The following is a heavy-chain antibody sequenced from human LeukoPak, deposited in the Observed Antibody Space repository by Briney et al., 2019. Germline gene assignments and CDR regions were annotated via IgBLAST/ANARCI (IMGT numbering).Heavy chain of an antibody. CDR2: IYYSGST. Sequence: SETLSLTCTVSGGSISSHYWNWIRQPPGKGLEWIGYIYYSGSTNYNPSLKSRATISVDTSKNQFSLKLRSVTAADTAVYYCAREDYYDTSGSVEHAFDIWGQGTMVTVSS. CDR1: GGSISSHY. V-gene: IGHV4-59*11. D-gene: IGHD3-22*01. CDR3: AREDYYDTSGSVEHAFDI. J-gene: IGHJ3*02.